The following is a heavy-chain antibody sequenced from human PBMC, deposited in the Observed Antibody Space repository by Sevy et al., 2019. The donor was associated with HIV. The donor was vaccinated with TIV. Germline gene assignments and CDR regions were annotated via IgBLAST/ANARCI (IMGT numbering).Heavy chain of an antibody. CDR3: ARDYYDSSGYYYGGYYYYGMDV. V-gene: IGHV4-61*01. D-gene: IGHD3-22*01. CDR1: GGSVSSGSYY. J-gene: IGHJ6*02. Sequence: SETLSLTCTVSGGSVSSGSYYWSWIRQPPGKGLEWIGYIYYSGSTNYNPSLKSRVTISVDTSKNQCSLKLSSVTAADTAVYYGARDYYDSSGYYYGGYYYYGMDVWGQGTTVTVSS. CDR2: IYYSGST.